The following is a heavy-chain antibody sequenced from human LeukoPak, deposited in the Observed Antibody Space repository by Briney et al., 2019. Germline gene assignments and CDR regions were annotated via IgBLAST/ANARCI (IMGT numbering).Heavy chain of an antibody. Sequence: SETLSLTCTVSGGSISSYYWSWIRQPPGKGLEWIGYIYYSGSTNYNPSLESRVTISVVTSKNQFSLKLSSVTAADTAVYYCARVQARLGYFDYWGQGTLVTVSS. CDR2: IYYSGST. V-gene: IGHV4-59*08. J-gene: IGHJ4*02. CDR1: GGSISSYY. CDR3: ARVQARLGYFDY. D-gene: IGHD3-22*01.